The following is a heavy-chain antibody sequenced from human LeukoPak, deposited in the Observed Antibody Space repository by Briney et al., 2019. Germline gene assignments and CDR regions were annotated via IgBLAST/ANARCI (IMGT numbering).Heavy chain of an antibody. Sequence: GGSLRLSCAASGFTFGDYAMIWVRQTPGKGLEWFSYIVSFSSPVYYADSVKGRFTISRDNAKNSLYLQMNSLRAEDTAMYYCARFLNNYTYADYWGQGTLVTVSS. J-gene: IGHJ4*02. V-gene: IGHV3-48*04. CDR1: GFTFGDYA. D-gene: IGHD1/OR15-1a*01. CDR2: IVSFSSPV. CDR3: ARFLNNYTYADY.